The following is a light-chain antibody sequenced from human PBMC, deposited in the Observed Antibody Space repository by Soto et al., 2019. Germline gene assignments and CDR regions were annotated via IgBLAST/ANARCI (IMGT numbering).Light chain of an antibody. CDR2: EVN. V-gene: IGLV2-23*02. CDR1: TSDIGSYYL. J-gene: IGLJ2*01. Sequence: QSALTQPASVSGSPGQSITISCTGTTSDIGSYYLVSWYQQHPGKAPKLLIYEVNERPSGISNRFSGSKSGNTASLTISGLQAEDEADYYCCSYAGGTTVVFGGGTKLTVL. CDR3: CSYAGGTTVV.